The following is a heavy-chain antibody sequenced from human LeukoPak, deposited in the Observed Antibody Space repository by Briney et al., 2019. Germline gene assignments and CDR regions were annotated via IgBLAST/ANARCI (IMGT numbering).Heavy chain of an antibody. Sequence: SQTLSLTCAISGDSVSGNTVTWNWIRQSPSRGLEWRGKAYCRSKWFTDYAVSVKSRITINADTPKNQFSLQLSSVTPEDTAVYFCARVGDPTKYYYAMDVWGQGTTVTVSS. CDR3: ARVGDPTKYYYAMDV. V-gene: IGHV6-1*01. D-gene: IGHD1-26*01. CDR1: GDSVSGNTVT. J-gene: IGHJ6*02. CDR2: AYCRSKWFT.